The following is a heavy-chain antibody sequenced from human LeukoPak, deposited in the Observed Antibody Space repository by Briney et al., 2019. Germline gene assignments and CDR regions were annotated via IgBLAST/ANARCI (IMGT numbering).Heavy chain of an antibody. J-gene: IGHJ4*02. CDR3: AKDERNWNYNLASQTYD. CDR2: IVNDGSQT. D-gene: IGHD1-7*01. CDR1: GFTFSSFG. V-gene: IGHV3-33*06. Sequence: PGRSLRLSCAASGFTFSSFGMHWVRQAPGKGLDWVAVIVNDGSQTSYADSVKGRFTISRDNSKNTLYLQMSSLRAEDTAVYYCAKDERNWNYNLASQTYDWGQGTLVTVSS.